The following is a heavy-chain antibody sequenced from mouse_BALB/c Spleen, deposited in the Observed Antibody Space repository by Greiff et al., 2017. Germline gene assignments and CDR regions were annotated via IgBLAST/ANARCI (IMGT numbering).Heavy chain of an antibody. CDR2: ISYSGST. V-gene: IGHV3-2*02. CDR1: GYSITSDYA. CDR3: APYRYDWDYFDY. J-gene: IGHJ2*01. Sequence: EVKLMESGPGLVKPSQSLSLTCTVTGYSITSDYAWNWIRQFPGNKLEWMGYISYSGSTSYNPSLKSRISITRDTSKNQFFLQLNSVTTEDTATYYCAPYRYDWDYFDYWGQGTTLTVSS. D-gene: IGHD2-14*01.